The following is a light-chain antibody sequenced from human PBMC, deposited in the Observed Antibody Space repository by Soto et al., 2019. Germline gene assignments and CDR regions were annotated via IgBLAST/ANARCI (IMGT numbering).Light chain of an antibody. CDR2: GSS. J-gene: IGKJ1*01. V-gene: IGKV3-15*01. CDR3: QQYNDWPLT. CDR1: QAVRSN. Sequence: EIVMTQSPATLSVSPGERATLSCRASQAVRSNIAGYQQKPGQAPRLVIYGSSTRATGFPARFSGSGSGTEFTLTISSLQSEDFALYYCQQYNDWPLTFGQGTRVEIK.